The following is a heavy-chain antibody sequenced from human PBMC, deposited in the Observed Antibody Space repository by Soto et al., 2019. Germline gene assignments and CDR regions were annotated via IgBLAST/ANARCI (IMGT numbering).Heavy chain of an antibody. D-gene: IGHD3-3*01. CDR2: INHSGST. CDR3: ARVNRPFTIFGVVRPRSSFDY. J-gene: IGHJ4*02. V-gene: IGHV4-34*01. CDR1: GGSFSGYY. Sequence: SETVLTCAVYGGSFSGYYWSWIRQPPGKGLEWIGEINHSGSTNYNPSLKSRVTISVDTSKNQFSLKLGSVTAADTAVYYCARVNRPFTIFGVVRPRSSFDYWGQGTLVTVSS.